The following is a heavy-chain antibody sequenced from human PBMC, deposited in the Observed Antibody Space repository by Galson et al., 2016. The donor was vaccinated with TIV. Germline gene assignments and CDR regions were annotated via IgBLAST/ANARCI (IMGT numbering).Heavy chain of an antibody. CDR3: TLAYCFDSSGYRY. CDR1: TFTFSNAW. Sequence: SLRLSCAASTFTFSNAWMSWVRQAPGKGLEWVGRIKTKTDGGTTDYAAPVTGRFTISREDSQNTLYLQMNSLKSEDTAVYFCTLAYCFDSSGYRYWGQGTLVTVSS. V-gene: IGHV3-15*01. CDR2: IKTKTDGGTT. D-gene: IGHD3-22*01. J-gene: IGHJ4*02.